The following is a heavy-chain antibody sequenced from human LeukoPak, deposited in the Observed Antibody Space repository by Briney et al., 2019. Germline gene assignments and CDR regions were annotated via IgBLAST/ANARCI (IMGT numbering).Heavy chain of an antibody. D-gene: IGHD3-10*01. CDR1: GDSISIDY. Sequence: SETLSLTCTVSGDSISIDYWSWIRQPAGKGLEWIGHIYTSGSTDYNPSLKSRVTISVDTSKNQFSLKLNSVTAADTAVYYCARDGFGENGIDYWGQGILVIVSS. CDR3: ARDGFGENGIDY. CDR2: IYTSGST. V-gene: IGHV4-4*07. J-gene: IGHJ4*02.